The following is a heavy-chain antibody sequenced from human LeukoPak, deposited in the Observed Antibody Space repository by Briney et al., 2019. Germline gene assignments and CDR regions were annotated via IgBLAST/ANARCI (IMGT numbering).Heavy chain of an antibody. CDR2: ISYDGNNK. J-gene: IGHJ4*02. D-gene: IGHD3-3*01. V-gene: IGHV3-30*01. CDR1: GFTFSACA. Sequence: PGRSLRLSCAASGFTFSACAMHWVRQAPGKGLEWVAAISYDGNNKYYADSVKGRFTISRDNSKNTLYLQMNSLRVEDTAMYYCASGGFYDFWSGYYTPFDYWGQGTLVTVSS. CDR3: ASGGFYDFWSGYYTPFDY.